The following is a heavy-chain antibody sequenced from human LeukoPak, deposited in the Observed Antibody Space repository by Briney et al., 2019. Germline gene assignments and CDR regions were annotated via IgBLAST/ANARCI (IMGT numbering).Heavy chain of an antibody. J-gene: IGHJ3*02. V-gene: IGHV1-69*06. CDR1: GGTFSSYA. Sequence: SVKVSCKASGGTFSSYAISWVRQAPGQGLEWMGGIIPIFGTANYAQKFQGRVTITADKSTSTAYMELSSLRSEDTAVYYCARGVGDIVVVVAGTDDAFDIWGQGTMVTVSS. CDR2: IIPIFGTA. CDR3: ARGVGDIVVVVAGTDDAFDI. D-gene: IGHD2-15*01.